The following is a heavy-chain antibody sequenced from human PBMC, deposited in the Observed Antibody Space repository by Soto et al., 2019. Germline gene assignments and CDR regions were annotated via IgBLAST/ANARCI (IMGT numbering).Heavy chain of an antibody. V-gene: IGHV4-4*02. Sequence: QVQLQESGPRLVKPSGTLSLTCAVSGGSISSSNWWRWIRQPPGKGLEWIGEIYHSGSTNYNPSLKRRVAISSDKTKNQFSLKLSSVTVADTAVYYCARVSGSYYYGMYVWGQGITVTVSS. CDR1: GGSISSSNW. CDR2: IYHSGST. J-gene: IGHJ6*02. D-gene: IGHD1-26*01. CDR3: ARVSGSYYYGMYV.